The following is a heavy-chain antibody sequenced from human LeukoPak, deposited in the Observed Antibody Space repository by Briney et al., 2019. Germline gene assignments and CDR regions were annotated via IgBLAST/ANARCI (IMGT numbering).Heavy chain of an antibody. CDR1: GFTFSDYT. CDR3: ARDGSYSSSWYFDY. CDR2: ISSKSSYI. V-gene: IGHV3-21*01. D-gene: IGHD6-13*01. Sequence: PGGSLRLSCAASGFTFSDYTMNWVRQAPGKGLEWVSSISSKSSYIYYADSLKGRFTISRDNAKNSLYLQMNSLRAEDTAVYYCARDGSYSSSWYFDYWGQGTLVTVSS. J-gene: IGHJ4*02.